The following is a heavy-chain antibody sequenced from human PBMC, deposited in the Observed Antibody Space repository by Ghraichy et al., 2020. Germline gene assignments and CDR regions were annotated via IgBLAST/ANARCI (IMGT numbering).Heavy chain of an antibody. V-gene: IGHV4-34*01. D-gene: IGHD2-8*01. CDR2: INHSGST. CDR1: GGSFSGYY. CDR3: ARGEGVLMVYAIDY. Sequence: SETLSLTCAVYGGSFSGYYWSWIRQPPGKGLEWIGEINHSGSTNYNPSLKSRVTISVDTSKNQFSLKLSSVTAADTAVYYCARGEGVLMVYAIDYWGQGTLVTVSS. J-gene: IGHJ4*02.